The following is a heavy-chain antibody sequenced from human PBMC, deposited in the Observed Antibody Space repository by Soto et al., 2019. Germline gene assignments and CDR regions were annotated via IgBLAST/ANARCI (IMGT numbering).Heavy chain of an antibody. CDR2: VYFSGST. V-gene: IGHV4-39*01. CDR3: SILLQLHCTSTTCTSGFEY. J-gene: IGHJ4*02. CDR1: GDSISRSSFY. D-gene: IGHD2-2*01. Sequence: SETLSLTCSVSGDSISRSSFYWGWIRQPPGKGLESVGIVYFSGSTNYNPSLKSRVSMSVDTSRNQFSLRLNSATAADTAVYYCSILLQLHCTSTTCTSGFEYCGQGIPVTVSS.